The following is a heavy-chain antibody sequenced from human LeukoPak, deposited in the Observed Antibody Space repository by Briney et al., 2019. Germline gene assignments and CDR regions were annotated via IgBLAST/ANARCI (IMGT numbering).Heavy chain of an antibody. CDR3: TTEIQLWRPLFDY. J-gene: IGHJ4*02. D-gene: IGHD5-18*01. CDR1: GFTFSNAW. Sequence: PGGSLRLSCAASGFTFSNAWMSWVRQAPGKGLEWVGRIKSKTDGGTTDYAAPVKGRFTISRDDSKNTLYLRMNSLKTEDTAVYYCTTEIQLWRPLFDYWGQGTLVTVSS. CDR2: IKSKTDGGTT. V-gene: IGHV3-15*01.